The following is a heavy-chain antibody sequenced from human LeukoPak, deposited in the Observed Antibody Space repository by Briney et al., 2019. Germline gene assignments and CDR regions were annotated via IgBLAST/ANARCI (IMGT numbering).Heavy chain of an antibody. J-gene: IGHJ4*02. CDR1: GFTFSSYS. CDR3: ARQIMITFGDLGY. V-gene: IGHV3-21*01. Sequence: GGSLRLSCAASGFTFSSYSMNWVRQAPGKGLEWVSSISSSSSYIYYADSVKGRFTISSDNAKNSLYLQMNSLRAEDTPVYCCARQIMITFGDLGYWGQGTLVTVSS. D-gene: IGHD3-16*01. CDR2: ISSSSSYI.